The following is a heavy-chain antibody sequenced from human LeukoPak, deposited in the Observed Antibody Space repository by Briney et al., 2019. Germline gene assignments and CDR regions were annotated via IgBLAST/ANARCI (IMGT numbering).Heavy chain of an antibody. J-gene: IGHJ4*02. CDR2: ISGSGGST. CDR3: AKDKPKPGIAAAGTID. V-gene: IGHV3-23*01. Sequence: GGSLRLSCAASGFTFSSYAMSGVGKAPGKGLEGVSPISGSGGSTYYADSVKGRFTISRDNSKNTLYLQMNSLRAEDTAVYYCAKDKPKPGIAAAGTIDWGQGTLVTVSS. D-gene: IGHD6-13*01. CDR1: GFTFSSYA.